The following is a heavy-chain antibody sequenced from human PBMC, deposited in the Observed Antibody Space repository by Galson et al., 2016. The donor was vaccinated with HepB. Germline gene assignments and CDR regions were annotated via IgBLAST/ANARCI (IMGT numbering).Heavy chain of an antibody. CDR1: GYSFTSYF. V-gene: IGHV1-46*01. Sequence: SVKVSCKASGYSFTSYFIHWVRQAPGQGLECMGIINPSSGTTDYAQKFQGRVTMTRDTSTSTAYMELSSLTLEDTAVYYCASGLIIEGVSHYCYIMDVWGQGTTITVSS. J-gene: IGHJ6*03. CDR2: INPSSGTT. D-gene: IGHD3-10*01. CDR3: ASGLIIEGVSHYCYIMDV.